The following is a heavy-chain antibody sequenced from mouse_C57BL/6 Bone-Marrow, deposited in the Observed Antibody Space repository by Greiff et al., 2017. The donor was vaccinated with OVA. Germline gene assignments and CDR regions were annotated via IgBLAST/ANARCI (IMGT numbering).Heavy chain of an antibody. CDR3: ARGRAYYNYPWCSY. CDR2: IYPRSGNT. D-gene: IGHD2-12*01. Sequence: VQLQQSGAELARPGASVKLSCKASGYTFTSYGISWVKQRTGQGLEWIGEIYPRSGNTYYNEKFKGKATLTADESSSTAYMELRSLTSEDSAVYFCARGRAYYNYPWCSYCGQGTLVTVSA. CDR1: GYTFTSYG. V-gene: IGHV1-81*01. J-gene: IGHJ3*01.